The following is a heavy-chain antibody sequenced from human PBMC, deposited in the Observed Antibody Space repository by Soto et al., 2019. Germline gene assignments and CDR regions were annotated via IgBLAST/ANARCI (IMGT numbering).Heavy chain of an antibody. D-gene: IGHD5-12*01. V-gene: IGHV3-30*18. CDR1: GFTFSSYG. Sequence: GSLRLSCAASGFTFSSYGMHWVRQAPGKGLEWVAVISYDGSNKYYADSVKGRFTISRDNSKNTLYLQMNSLRAEDTAVYYCAKDAKMGYSGYDWYFDYWGQGTLVTVSS. CDR3: AKDAKMGYSGYDWYFDY. CDR2: ISYDGSNK. J-gene: IGHJ4*02.